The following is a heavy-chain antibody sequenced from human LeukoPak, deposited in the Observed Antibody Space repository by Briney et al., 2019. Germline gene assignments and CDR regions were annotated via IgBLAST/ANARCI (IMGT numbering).Heavy chain of an antibody. J-gene: IGHJ4*02. CDR1: GYTFTSYD. D-gene: IGHD3-22*01. V-gene: IGHV1-8*03. CDR2: MNPNSGNT. Sequence: ASVSVSCKAAGYTFTSYDINWVRQATGQWIEWMGWMNPNSGNTGYAQKFQGRITITRNTSIRTAYMELSSLRSEDTAVYYCARLFQRNELNYYDSSGYSLGYWGQGTLVTVSS. CDR3: ARLFQRNELNYYDSSGYSLGY.